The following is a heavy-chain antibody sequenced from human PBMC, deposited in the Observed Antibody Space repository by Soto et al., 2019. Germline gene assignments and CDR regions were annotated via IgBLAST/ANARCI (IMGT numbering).Heavy chain of an antibody. CDR2: INPSGGST. CDR3: ARAQVTIFGTHNYYYYGMDV. V-gene: IGHV1-46*01. CDR1: GYTFTSYY. Sequence: QVQLVQSGAEVKKPGASVKVSCKASGYTFTSYYMHWVRQAPGQGLEWMGIINPSGGSTSYAQKFQDRVTMTRDTSTSTVYMELSSLRSEDTAVYYCARAQVTIFGTHNYYYYGMDVWGQGTTVTVSS. D-gene: IGHD3-3*01. J-gene: IGHJ6*02.